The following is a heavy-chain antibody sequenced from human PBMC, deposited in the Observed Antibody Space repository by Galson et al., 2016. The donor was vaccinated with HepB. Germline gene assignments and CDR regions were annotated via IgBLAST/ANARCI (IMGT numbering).Heavy chain of an antibody. D-gene: IGHD5-12*01. Sequence: ETLSLTCAVSGGSISSSDWWTWVRQPPGQGLEWIGRIFHSDRVNYTPSLASRVTISVDASNNHFSLRLTSVTAADTALYYCARQYRGGPSDYWGQGTLVIVSS. CDR2: IFHSDRV. CDR3: ARQYRGGPSDY. V-gene: IGHV4-4*02. CDR1: GGSISSSDW. J-gene: IGHJ4*02.